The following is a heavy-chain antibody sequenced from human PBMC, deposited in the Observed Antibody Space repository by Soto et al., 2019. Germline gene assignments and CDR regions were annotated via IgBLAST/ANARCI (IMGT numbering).Heavy chain of an antibody. V-gene: IGHV1-69*02. CDR1: GGTFNRET. J-gene: IGHJ6*04. D-gene: IGHD3-10*01. Sequence: QAQLVQSGAEVKKPGSSVKVSCKASGGTFNRETFSWVRQAPGQGLQWMGRIIPVLDLADYAQKFEGRVTITADTSTTTVYLDVSGLVSDDTAVYYCARGGKLGGDLDVWGKGTPVIVSS. CDR2: IIPVLDLA. CDR3: ARGGKLGGDLDV.